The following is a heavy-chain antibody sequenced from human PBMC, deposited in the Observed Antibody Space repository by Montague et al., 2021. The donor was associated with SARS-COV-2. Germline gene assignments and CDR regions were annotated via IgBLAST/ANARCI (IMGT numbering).Heavy chain of an antibody. CDR1: GDSVSNDHLS. J-gene: IGHJ4*02. D-gene: IGHD3-3*01. Sequence: SETLSLTCTVSGDSVSNDHLSRTCSPQPPGNRLNYVRNSCSHGCAPVNPSCQSRAAISLDTSENQLSLRLSSVTAAGTAVYYCANKGAYDVPIDYWDLGT. CDR3: ANKGAYDVPIDY. V-gene: IGHV4-61*01. CDR2: SCSHGCA.